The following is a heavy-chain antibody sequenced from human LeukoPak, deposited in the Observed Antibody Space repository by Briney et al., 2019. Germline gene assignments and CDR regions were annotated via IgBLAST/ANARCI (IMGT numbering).Heavy chain of an antibody. CDR1: GYSISSGYY. V-gene: IGHV4-38-2*02. Sequence: SETLSLTCTVSGYSISSGYYWGWIRQPPGKGLEWIGSIYHSGSTYYNPSLKSRVTISVDTSKNQFSLKLSSVTAADTAVYYCARVGEPNPFDYWGQGTLVTVSS. CDR3: ARVGEPNPFDY. D-gene: IGHD3-10*01. J-gene: IGHJ4*02. CDR2: IYHSGST.